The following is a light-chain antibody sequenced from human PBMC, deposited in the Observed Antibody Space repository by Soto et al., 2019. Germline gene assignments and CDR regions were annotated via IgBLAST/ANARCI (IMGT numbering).Light chain of an antibody. J-gene: IGKJ4*01. V-gene: IGKV3-11*01. CDR1: QSVSSY. CDR3: QQRSNWFLT. Sequence: EIVLTQSPATLSLSPVERATLSCRASQSVSSYLAWYQQKPGQAPRLLIYDASNRATGIPARFSGSGSGTDFTLTISSLEPEDFAVYYCQQRSNWFLTFGGGTKVDIK. CDR2: DAS.